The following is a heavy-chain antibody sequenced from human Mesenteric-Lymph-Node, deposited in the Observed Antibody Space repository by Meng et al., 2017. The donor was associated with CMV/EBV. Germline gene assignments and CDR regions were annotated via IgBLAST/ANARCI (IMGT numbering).Heavy chain of an antibody. J-gene: IGHJ5*02. CDR3: VRNEALTGRFDT. Sequence: SWKASGYTFTNYDVNWLRQATGQGHEWMGWMNPNTGNTGYAQKFQDRVTMTRSTSLSTAYMELSSLRSDDTAVYYCVRNEALTGRFDTWGQGTLVTVSS. CDR2: MNPNTGNT. V-gene: IGHV1-8*01. D-gene: IGHD3-9*01. CDR1: GYTFTNYD.